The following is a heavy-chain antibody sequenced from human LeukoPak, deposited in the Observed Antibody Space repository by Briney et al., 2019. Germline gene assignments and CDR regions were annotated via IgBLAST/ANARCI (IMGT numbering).Heavy chain of an antibody. CDR2: INHNGST. CDR1: GGSFSGYY. D-gene: IGHD1-26*01. CDR3: ARVGRYSGSPGYYYYGMDV. J-gene: IGHJ6*02. Sequence: SETLSLTCAVYGGSFSGYYWSWIRQPPWKGLEWIGEINHNGSTNYNPSLKSRVTISVDTSKNQFSLKLSSVTAADTAVYYCARVGRYSGSPGYYYYGMDVWGQGTTVTVSS. V-gene: IGHV4-34*01.